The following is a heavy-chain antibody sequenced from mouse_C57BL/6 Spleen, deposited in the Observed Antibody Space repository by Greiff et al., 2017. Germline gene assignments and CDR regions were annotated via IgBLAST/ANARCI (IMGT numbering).Heavy chain of an antibody. D-gene: IGHD1-1*01. CDR1: GYTFTDYE. Sequence: QVQLQQSGAELVRPGASVTLSCKASGYTFTDYEMHWVKQTPVHGLEWIGAIDPETGGTAYNQKFKGKAILTADKSSSTAYMELRSLTSEDSAVYYCTRKFLYYGSSYLYYFDYWGQGTTLTVSS. CDR3: TRKFLYYGSSYLYYFDY. CDR2: IDPETGGT. V-gene: IGHV1-15*01. J-gene: IGHJ2*01.